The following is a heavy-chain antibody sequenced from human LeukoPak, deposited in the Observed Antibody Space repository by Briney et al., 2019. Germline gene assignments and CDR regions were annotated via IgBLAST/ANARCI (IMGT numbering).Heavy chain of an antibody. Sequence: TSETLSLTCAVYGGSISSYYWSWIRQPPGRGLEWIGYIYYSGSTNYNPSLKSRVTISVDTSKNQFSLKLSSVTAADTAVYYCARDRHYDSSGYYSGYFDYWGQGTLVTVSS. CDR1: GGSISSYY. CDR2: IYYSGST. J-gene: IGHJ4*02. V-gene: IGHV4-59*01. CDR3: ARDRHYDSSGYYSGYFDY. D-gene: IGHD3-22*01.